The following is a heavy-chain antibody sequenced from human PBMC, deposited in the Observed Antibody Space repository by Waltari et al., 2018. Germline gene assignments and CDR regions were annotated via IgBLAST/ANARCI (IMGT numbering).Heavy chain of an antibody. D-gene: IGHD3-9*01. CDR1: GYSFTSYW. V-gene: IGHV5-51*03. J-gene: IGHJ5*02. CDR2: IYPGDSDT. Sequence: EVQLVQSGAEVKKPGESLKISCKGSGYSFTSYWIGWVRQMPGKGLEWMGIIYPGDSDTRYSPSFQGQVTISADKSISTAYLQWSSLKASDTAMYYCASTNYDILTGLNWFDPWGQGTLVTVSS. CDR3: ASTNYDILTGLNWFDP.